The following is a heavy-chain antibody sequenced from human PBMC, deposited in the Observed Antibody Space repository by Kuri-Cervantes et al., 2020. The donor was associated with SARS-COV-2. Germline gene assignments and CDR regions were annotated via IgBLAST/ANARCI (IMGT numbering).Heavy chain of an antibody. Sequence: GESLKISCAASGFTFSDYYMSWIRQAPGKGLEWVSYISSSGSTIYHADSVKGRFTISRDNAKNSLYLQMNSLRAEDTAVYYCARGDSSGYPFDYWGQGTLVTVSS. V-gene: IGHV3-11*01. CDR2: ISSSGSTI. D-gene: IGHD3-22*01. J-gene: IGHJ4*02. CDR3: ARGDSSGYPFDY. CDR1: GFTFSDYY.